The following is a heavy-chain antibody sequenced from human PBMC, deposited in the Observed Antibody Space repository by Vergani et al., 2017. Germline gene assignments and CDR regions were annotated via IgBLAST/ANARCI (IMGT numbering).Heavy chain of an antibody. Sequence: VQLVESGGGLVKPGGSLRLSCAASGFTFSDYYMSWIRQAPGKGLEWVSYISSSSSYTNYADSVKGRFTISRDNAKNSLYLQMNSLRAEDTAVYYCARSSSYYDGMDVWGQGTTVTVSS. CDR3: ARSSSYYDGMDV. CDR1: GFTFSDYY. V-gene: IGHV3-11*05. CDR2: ISSSSSYT. J-gene: IGHJ6*02. D-gene: IGHD6-13*01.